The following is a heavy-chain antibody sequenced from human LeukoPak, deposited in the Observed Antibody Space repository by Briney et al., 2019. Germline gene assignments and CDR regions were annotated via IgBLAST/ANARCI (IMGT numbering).Heavy chain of an antibody. J-gene: IGHJ4*02. Sequence: PGRSLRLSRAASGFTFSSYWMNWVRQAPGKGLEWVANIKQDGSEKYYVDSVKGRFTISRDNAKNSLYLQMNSLRAEDTAVYYCARGPLSQAVAGPPNYWGQGTLVTVSS. V-gene: IGHV3-7*03. CDR1: GFTFSSYW. D-gene: IGHD6-19*01. CDR3: ARGPLSQAVAGPPNY. CDR2: IKQDGSEK.